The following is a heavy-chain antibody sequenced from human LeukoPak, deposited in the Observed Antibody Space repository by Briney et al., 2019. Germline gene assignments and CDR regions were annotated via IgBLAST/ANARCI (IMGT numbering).Heavy chain of an antibody. J-gene: IGHJ4*02. CDR1: GFTFSSYA. D-gene: IGHD6-6*01. V-gene: IGHV3-23*01. CDR2: ISGSGGST. CDR3: AKDRGEYMSSSEIDY. Sequence: GGSLRLSCAASGFTFSSYAMSWVRQAPGKGLEWVSGISGSGGSTYYADSVKGRFTISRDNSKNTLYLQMNSLRAEDTAVCYCAKDRGEYMSSSEIDYWGQGTLVTVSS.